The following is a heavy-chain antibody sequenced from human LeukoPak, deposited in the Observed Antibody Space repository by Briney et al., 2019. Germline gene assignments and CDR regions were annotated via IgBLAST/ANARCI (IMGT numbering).Heavy chain of an antibody. D-gene: IGHD4-17*01. V-gene: IGHV4-31*03. CDR2: IYYSGST. J-gene: IGHJ4*02. CDR3: ARGRWYRTTVTSDY. CDR1: GCSISSGGYY. Sequence: PSQTLSLTCTVSGCSISSGGYYWSWIRQHPGNGLEWIGYIYYSGSTYYNPSLKSRVTISVDTSKNQFSLKLHSVTAADTAVYYCARGRWYRTTVTSDYWGQGTLVTVSS.